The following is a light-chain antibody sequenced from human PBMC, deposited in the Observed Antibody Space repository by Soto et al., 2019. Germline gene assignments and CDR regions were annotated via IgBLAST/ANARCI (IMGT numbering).Light chain of an antibody. V-gene: IGLV2-18*02. J-gene: IGLJ3*02. CDR3: SSYTTNNTLV. CDR2: EVT. CDR1: IRDVGNYNR. Sequence: QSVLTQPPSVSGSPGQSVTISCTGTIRDVGNYNRVSWYQQPPGTAPKLMIYEVTNRPSGVPYRFSGSKSGKSASLTISGLQAEDEADYYCSSYTTNNTLVFGGGTKLTVL.